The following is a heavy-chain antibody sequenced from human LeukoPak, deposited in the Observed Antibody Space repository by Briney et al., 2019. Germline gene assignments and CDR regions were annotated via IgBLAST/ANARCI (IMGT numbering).Heavy chain of an antibody. CDR3: ARGYYYDSSGYCLFDY. D-gene: IGHD3-22*01. V-gene: IGHV1-8*01. J-gene: IGHJ4*02. CDR1: GYTFTSYD. CDR2: MNPNSGNT. Sequence: ASVKVSCKASGYTFTSYDINWVRQATGQGLEWMGWMNPNSGNTGYAQKFQGRVTMTRNTSISTAYMELSSLRSEDTAVYYCARGYYYDSSGYCLFDYWGQGTLVTVSS.